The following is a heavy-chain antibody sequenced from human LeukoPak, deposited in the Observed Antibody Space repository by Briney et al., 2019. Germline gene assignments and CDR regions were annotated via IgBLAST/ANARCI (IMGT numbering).Heavy chain of an antibody. Sequence: ASVKVSCKASGYTITDYYIHWVRQAPGQGLEWMGWINPNSGGTNYAQKFQGRVTMTRDMSTSTVYMELSSLRSEDTAVYYCAIGYCRGGSCDDEPGDAFDIWGQGTMVAASS. J-gene: IGHJ3*02. CDR2: INPNSGGT. CDR3: AIGYCRGGSCDDEPGDAFDI. CDR1: GYTITDYY. V-gene: IGHV1-2*02. D-gene: IGHD2-15*01.